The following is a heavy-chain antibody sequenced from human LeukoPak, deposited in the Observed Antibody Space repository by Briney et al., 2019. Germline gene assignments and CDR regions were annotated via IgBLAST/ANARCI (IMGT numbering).Heavy chain of an antibody. J-gene: IGHJ4*02. V-gene: IGHV4-34*01. CDR3: ARMEGSYYY. Sequence: PSETLSLTCAVYGGSFSGYYWSWIRQPPGKGLEWIGEINHSGSTNYNPSLKSRVTISVDTSKNQFSLKLSSVTAADTAVYYCARMEGSYYYWGQGTLVTVSS. CDR2: INHSGST. D-gene: IGHD1-26*01. CDR1: GGSFSGYY.